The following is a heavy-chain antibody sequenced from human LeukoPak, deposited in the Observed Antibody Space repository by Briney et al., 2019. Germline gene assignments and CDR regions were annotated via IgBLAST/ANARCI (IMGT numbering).Heavy chain of an antibody. CDR2: ISSSSSYI. Sequence: RGSLRLSCAASGFTSTSYTMNWVRQAPGEGLEWVSSISSSSSYIYYADSVKCRFTISRDNAQSSLYLQMSSLRAEDTAVYYWARVGSPGGSYYFDYWGQGTLVTVSS. V-gene: IGHV3-21*01. CDR1: GFTSTSYT. D-gene: IGHD1-26*01. CDR3: ARVGSPGGSYYFDY. J-gene: IGHJ4*02.